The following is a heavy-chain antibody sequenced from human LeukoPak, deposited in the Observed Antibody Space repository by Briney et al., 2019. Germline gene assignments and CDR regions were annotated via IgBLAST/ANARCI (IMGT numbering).Heavy chain of an antibody. CDR2: IHHSGST. D-gene: IGHD6-19*01. V-gene: IGHV4-34*01. Sequence: SETLSLTCAVYGGSFSGYYWSWIRQPPGKGLEWIGEIHHSGSTNYNPSLKSRVTISVDTSKNQFSLKLSSVTAADTAVYYCARGRHSSGWYRPLGATNLWGQGTLVTVS. J-gene: IGHJ5*02. CDR1: GGSFSGYY. CDR3: ARGRHSSGWYRPLGATNL.